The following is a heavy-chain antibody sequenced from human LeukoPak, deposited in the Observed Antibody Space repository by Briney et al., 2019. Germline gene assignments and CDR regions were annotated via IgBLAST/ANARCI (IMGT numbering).Heavy chain of an antibody. J-gene: IGHJ4*02. Sequence: RSSETLSLTCSVSTYSISSAYYWGWIRQPPGKGLQWIGSIYHSGSTSYNPSLKSRVTISVGTSKNQFSLKLSSVTPANTAVYYCARDLQKLRFELPFDYWGQGTLVTVSS. CDR1: TYSISSAYY. CDR3: ARDLQKLRFELPFDY. CDR2: IYHSGST. D-gene: IGHD3-10*01. V-gene: IGHV4-38-2*02.